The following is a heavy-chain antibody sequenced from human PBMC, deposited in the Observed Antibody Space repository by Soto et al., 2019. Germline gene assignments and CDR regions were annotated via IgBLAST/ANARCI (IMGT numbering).Heavy chain of an antibody. CDR1: GGTFSSYA. J-gene: IGHJ6*02. CDR3: ARAHYYDSSGSAPPYYYYYGMDV. D-gene: IGHD3-22*01. CDR2: IIPIFGTA. Sequence: SVKVSCKASGGTFSSYAISRVRQAPGQGLEWMGGIIPIFGTANYAQKFQGRVTITADESTSTAFMELSSLRSEDTAVYYCARAHYYDSSGSAPPYYYYYGMDVWGQGTTVTVSS. V-gene: IGHV1-69*13.